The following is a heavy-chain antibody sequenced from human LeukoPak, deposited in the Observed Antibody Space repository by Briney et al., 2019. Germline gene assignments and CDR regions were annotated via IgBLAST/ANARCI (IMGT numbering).Heavy chain of an antibody. CDR2: IKQDGSEK. Sequence: GGSLRLSCAASGFTFSSYWMSWVRQAPGKRLEWVANIKQDGSEKYYVDSVTGRFTISRDNAKNSLYLQMNSLRAEDTAVYYCARRASTERGHSYGLDYWGQGTLVTVSS. CDR1: GFTFSSYW. J-gene: IGHJ4*02. CDR3: ARRASTERGHSYGLDY. V-gene: IGHV3-7*01. D-gene: IGHD5-18*01.